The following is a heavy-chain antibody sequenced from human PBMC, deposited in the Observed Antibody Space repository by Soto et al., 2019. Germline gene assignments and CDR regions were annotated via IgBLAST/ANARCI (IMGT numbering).Heavy chain of an antibody. D-gene: IGHD3-9*01. V-gene: IGHV4-59*01. CDR1: GGSISSYY. CDR3: ARRSSLTGDAFDI. CDR2: IYYSGST. J-gene: IGHJ3*02. Sequence: SETLSLTCTVSGGSISSYYWSWIRQPPGKGLEWIGYIYYSGSTNYNPSLKSRVTISVDTSKNQFSLKLSSVTAADMAVYYCARRSSLTGDAFDIWGQGTMVTVSS.